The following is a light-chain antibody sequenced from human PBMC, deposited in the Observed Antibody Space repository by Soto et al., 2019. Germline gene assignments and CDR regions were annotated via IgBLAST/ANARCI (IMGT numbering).Light chain of an antibody. CDR1: QSTDSR. Sequence: DIQMTQSPSTLSASVGDRVTITCRASQSTDSRLAWYQQKPRKAPKLLIYDASSLESGVPSRFSGSGSGTEFTLTISSLQPEDFATYYCQQYSSYPWTFGQGTKVDIK. V-gene: IGKV1-5*01. CDR3: QQYSSYPWT. J-gene: IGKJ1*01. CDR2: DAS.